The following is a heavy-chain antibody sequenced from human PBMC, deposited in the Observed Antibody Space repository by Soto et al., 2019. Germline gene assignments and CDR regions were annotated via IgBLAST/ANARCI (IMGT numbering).Heavy chain of an antibody. D-gene: IGHD6-13*01. J-gene: IGHJ5*02. CDR2: ISGYNGTT. CDR3: ARDSSSCVGAHWFGP. CDR1: GYTFTTNG. Sequence: QVQLVQSGAEVKKPGAPVKVSCKASGYTFTTNGISWVRQAPGQGLEWMGWISGYNGTTEYAQKFQGRVTMTPDTSTSTAYMELRSLRSDDTGVYYCARDSSSCVGAHWFGPWGQGTVVTVSS. V-gene: IGHV1-18*01.